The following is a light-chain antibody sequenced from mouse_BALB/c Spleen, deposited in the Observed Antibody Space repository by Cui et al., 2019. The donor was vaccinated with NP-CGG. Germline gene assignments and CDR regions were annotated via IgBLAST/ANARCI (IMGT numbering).Light chain of an antibody. CDR3: ALWYSNHWV. V-gene: IGLV1*01. J-gene: IGLJ1*01. CDR2: GTN. Sequence: QAVVTQESPLTTSPYETVTLTCRSSTGAVTTSNYANWVQEKPDHLFTGLIGGTNNRAPGVPARFSGSLIGDKAALTITGAQTEDEAIYFCALWYSNHWVFGGGTNLTVL. CDR1: TGAVTTSNY.